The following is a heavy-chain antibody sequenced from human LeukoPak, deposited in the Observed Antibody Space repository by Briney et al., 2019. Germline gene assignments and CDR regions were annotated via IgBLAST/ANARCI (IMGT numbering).Heavy chain of an antibody. CDR3: ARDRMYYDFWSGYTLPDYGMDV. D-gene: IGHD3-3*01. J-gene: IGHJ6*02. CDR1: GYTFTSYY. CDR2: INPSGGST. V-gene: IGHV1-46*01. Sequence: ASVKVSRKASGYTFTSYYMHWVRQAPGQGLEWMGIINPSGGSTSYAQKFQGRVTMTRDTSTSTVYMELSSLRSEDTAVYYCARDRMYYDFWSGYTLPDYGMDVWGQGTTVTVSS.